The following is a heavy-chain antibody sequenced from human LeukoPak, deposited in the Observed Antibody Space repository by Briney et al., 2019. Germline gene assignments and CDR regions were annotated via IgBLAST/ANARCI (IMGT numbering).Heavy chain of an antibody. V-gene: IGHV3-20*04. CDR1: GFTFEEHG. D-gene: IGHD6-19*01. Sequence: PGGSLRLSCAASGFTFEEHGMSWARQAPGKGLEWVSGINWNGGSTGYGESAKGRFTISRDNAKNSLYLQMNSLRAEDTALYYCAGGDSSGWYFDYWGQGILVTVSS. CDR3: AGGDSSGWYFDY. J-gene: IGHJ4*02. CDR2: INWNGGST.